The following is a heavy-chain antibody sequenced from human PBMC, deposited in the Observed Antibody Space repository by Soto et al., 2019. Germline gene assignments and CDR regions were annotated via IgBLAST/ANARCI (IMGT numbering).Heavy chain of an antibody. Sequence: EVQVLESGGGLAQPGGSMRLSCAVSGFTFSSYAMSWVRQAPGKGTEWVSSISGSGGNTYYADSVKGRFTISRDNPKNTLYLQMNILRAEDTAVYYCARGRAMIHDAFDIWGHGTLVVVSS. J-gene: IGHJ3*02. CDR3: ARGRAMIHDAFDI. CDR2: ISGSGGNT. CDR1: GFTFSSYA. V-gene: IGHV3-23*01. D-gene: IGHD3-22*01.